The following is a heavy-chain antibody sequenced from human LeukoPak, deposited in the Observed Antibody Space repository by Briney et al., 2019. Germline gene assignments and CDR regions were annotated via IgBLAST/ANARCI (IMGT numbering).Heavy chain of an antibody. V-gene: IGHV4-38-2*02. D-gene: IGHD2-8*01. CDR2: IYHSGST. Sequence: SETLSLTCTVSGYSISNGYYWGWIRQPPGKGLEWIGSIYHSGSTYYNPSLKSRVTISVDTSKNQFSLKLSSVTAADTAVYYCARDLYSTDGGYFDYWGQGTLVTVSS. CDR1: GYSISNGYY. J-gene: IGHJ4*02. CDR3: ARDLYSTDGGYFDY.